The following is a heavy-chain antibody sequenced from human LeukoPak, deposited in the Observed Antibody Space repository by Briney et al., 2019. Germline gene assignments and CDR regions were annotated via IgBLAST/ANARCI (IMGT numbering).Heavy chain of an antibody. CDR1: GDSISSSSLY. J-gene: IGHJ3*02. D-gene: IGHD4-17*01. CDR2: VYYSGST. V-gene: IGHV4-39*01. Sequence: SETLSLTCTVSGDSISSSSLYWGWIRQPPGKGLEWVGSVYYSGSTYSNPSLKSRVTISVDTSKNQFSLKLSSVTAADTAVYYGARHGKKTTLPPIGVFDIWGQGTMVTASS. CDR3: ARHGKKTTLPPIGVFDI.